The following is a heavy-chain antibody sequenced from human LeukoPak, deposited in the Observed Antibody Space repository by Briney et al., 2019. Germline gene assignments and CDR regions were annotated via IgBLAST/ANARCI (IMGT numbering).Heavy chain of an antibody. Sequence: GGSLRLSCAASGFTFSSYTMHWVRQAPGKGLEYVSVISSNGGTTYYANSVKGRFTISRDNSKNTLYLQMGSLRAEDMAVYYCARGVVVTAIDYWGQGALVSVSS. D-gene: IGHD2-21*02. CDR2: ISSNGGTT. CDR1: GFTFSSYT. CDR3: ARGVVVTAIDY. J-gene: IGHJ4*02. V-gene: IGHV3-64*01.